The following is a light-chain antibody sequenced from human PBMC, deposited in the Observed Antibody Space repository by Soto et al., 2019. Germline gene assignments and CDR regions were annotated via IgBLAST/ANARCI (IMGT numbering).Light chain of an antibody. CDR2: DAS. V-gene: IGKV1-33*01. CDR3: QQYDHLSLT. Sequence: DIQMNQYPSSLSASAGDRGTITCQASQDITNSLNWYQQKPGKAPNLLIFDASNLDAGVPSRFSGSGSGTYFTFTIHSLQPEDVATYYCQQYDHLSLTFGGGTKVDI. J-gene: IGKJ4*01. CDR1: QDITNS.